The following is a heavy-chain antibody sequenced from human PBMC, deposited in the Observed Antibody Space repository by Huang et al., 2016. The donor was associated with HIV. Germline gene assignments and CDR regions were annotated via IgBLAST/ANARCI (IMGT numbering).Heavy chain of an antibody. D-gene: IGHD2-21*01. Sequence: QVQLVQSGAEVKKPGASVKVSCKVSGYTLTELSIHWVRQAPGKGLEWMGGFEPEQGETNYAQNFQGRATMTEDTSTDTADMELNSLRSEDTAVYYCATGFDTYYDIWGQGTMVIASS. V-gene: IGHV1-24*01. CDR1: GYTLTELS. CDR2: FEPEQGET. J-gene: IGHJ3*02. CDR3: ATGFDTYYDI.